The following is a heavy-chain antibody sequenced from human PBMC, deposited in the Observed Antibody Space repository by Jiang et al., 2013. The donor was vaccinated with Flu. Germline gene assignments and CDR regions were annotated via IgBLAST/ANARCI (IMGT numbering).Heavy chain of an antibody. J-gene: IGHJ3*02. V-gene: IGHV1-69*01. CDR1: GGTFSSYA. D-gene: IGHD6-19*01. CDR2: IIPIFGTA. CDR3: ARAPEINKSLRRIAVPGGDAFDI. Sequence: VQLVESGAEVKKPGSSVKVSCKASGGTFSSYAISWVRQAPGQGLEWMGGIIPIFGTANYAQKFQGRVTITADESTSTAYMELSSLRSEDTAVYYCARAPEINKSLRRIAVPGGDAFDIWGQGTMVTVSS.